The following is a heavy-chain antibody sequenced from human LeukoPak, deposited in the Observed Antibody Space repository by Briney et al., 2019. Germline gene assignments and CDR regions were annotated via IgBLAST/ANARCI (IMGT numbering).Heavy chain of an antibody. D-gene: IGHD6-19*01. CDR1: GYTFTSYD. V-gene: IGHV1-8*01. J-gene: IGHJ1*01. Sequence: ASVKVSCKASGYTFTSYDINWVRQATGQGLEWMGWMNPNSGNTGYAQKFQGRVTMTRNTSISTAYMELSSLRSEDTAVYYCARVLRVRRRTVAVPFQHWGQGTLVTVSS. CDR3: ARVLRVRRRTVAVPFQH. CDR2: MNPNSGNT.